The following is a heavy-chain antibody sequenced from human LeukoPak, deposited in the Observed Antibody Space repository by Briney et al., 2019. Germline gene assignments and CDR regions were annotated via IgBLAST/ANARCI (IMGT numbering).Heavy chain of an antibody. V-gene: IGHV4-31*03. Sequence: SQTLSLTCTVSGGSISSGGYYWSWIRQHPGKGLEWIGYIYYSGSTYYNPSLKSRVTLSVDTSKNQFSLKLSSVTAADTAVYYCARYGSLMVRGVIPNWFDPWGQGTLVTVSS. D-gene: IGHD3-10*01. CDR2: IYYSGST. CDR1: GGSISSGGYY. J-gene: IGHJ5*02. CDR3: ARYGSLMVRGVIPNWFDP.